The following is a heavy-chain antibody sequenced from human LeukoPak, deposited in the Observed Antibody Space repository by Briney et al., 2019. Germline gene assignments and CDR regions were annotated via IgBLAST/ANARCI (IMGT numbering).Heavy chain of an antibody. CDR2: IRYDGSNK. CDR3: AKDETSYDILTGYYPDY. D-gene: IGHD3-9*01. CDR1: GYTSSSYG. Sequence: TGGSLRVSCAESGYTSSSYGMHWVRQAPGKGLEWVAFIRYDGSNKYYADSVKGRFTISRDNSKNTLYLQMNSLRAEDTAVYYCAKDETSYDILTGYYPDYWGQGTLVTVSS. V-gene: IGHV3-30*02. J-gene: IGHJ4*02.